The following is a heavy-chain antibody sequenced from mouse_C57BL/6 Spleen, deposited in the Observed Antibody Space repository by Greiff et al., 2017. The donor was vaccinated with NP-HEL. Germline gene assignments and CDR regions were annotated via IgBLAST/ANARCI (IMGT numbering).Heavy chain of an antibody. V-gene: IGHV5-4*03. CDR3: ALSTMVTTRYAMDY. CDR2: ISDGGSYT. D-gene: IGHD2-1*01. CDR1: GFTFSSYA. J-gene: IGHJ4*01. Sequence: EVKLMESGGGLVKPGGSLKLSCAASGFTFSSYAMSWVRQTPEKRLEWVATISDGGSYTYYPDNVKGRFTISRDNAKNNLYLQMSHLKSEDTAMYYCALSTMVTTRYAMDYWGQGTSVTVSS.